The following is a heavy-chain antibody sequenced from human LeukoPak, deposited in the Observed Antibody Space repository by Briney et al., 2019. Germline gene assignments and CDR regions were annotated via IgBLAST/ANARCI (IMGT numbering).Heavy chain of an antibody. Sequence: GGSLRLSCVGSGFTFSNYAMTWVRQTPGKGPEYVSTISGSGNGFSIYYADSVKGRFTISRDDSKSILYLQMNGLRSEDTAVYYCVKDFGRVRGTPDSWGQGTLVTVSS. CDR2: ISGSGNGFSI. V-gene: IGHV3-64D*06. J-gene: IGHJ4*02. D-gene: IGHD3-16*01. CDR1: GFTFSNYA. CDR3: VKDFGRVRGTPDS.